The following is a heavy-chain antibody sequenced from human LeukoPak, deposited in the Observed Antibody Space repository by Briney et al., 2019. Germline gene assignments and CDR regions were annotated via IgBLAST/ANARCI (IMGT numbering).Heavy chain of an antibody. D-gene: IGHD6-13*01. CDR1: GGTFSSYA. CDR2: IIPICGTA. Sequence: ASVKVSCMASGGTFSSYAISWVRQAPGQGLEWMGGIIPICGTANYAQKFQGRVSITTDESTSTAYMELSSLRSEDTAVYYCARSDRTLLSSSWKNYYYYYIDVWGKGTTVTVSS. J-gene: IGHJ6*03. CDR3: ARSDRTLLSSSWKNYYYYYIDV. V-gene: IGHV1-69*05.